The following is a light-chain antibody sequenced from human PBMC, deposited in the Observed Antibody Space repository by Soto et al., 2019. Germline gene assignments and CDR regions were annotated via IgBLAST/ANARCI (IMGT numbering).Light chain of an antibody. CDR3: QHYKSYSEA. V-gene: IGKV1-5*03. J-gene: IGKJ1*01. CDR2: KAS. Sequence: IQMTESASTLAGSVGDRVTITCRASQTISSWLAWYQQKPGKAPKLLIYKASTLKSGVPSRFSVSGSGTEFTLTISSLKPDDFATYYCQHYKSYSEAFCQGTKVDIK. CDR1: QTISSW.